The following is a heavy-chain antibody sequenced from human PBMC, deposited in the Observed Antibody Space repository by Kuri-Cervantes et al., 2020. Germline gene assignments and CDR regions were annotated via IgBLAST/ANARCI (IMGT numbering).Heavy chain of an antibody. J-gene: IGHJ6*02. CDR2: INHSGST. CDR3: ARGLVATISSDYYYYYGMDV. CDR1: GGSFSGYY. V-gene: IGHV4-34*01. D-gene: IGHD5-12*01. Sequence: SQTLSLPCAVYGGSFSGYYWSWIRQPPGKGLEWIGEINHSGSTNYNPSLKSRVTISVDTSKNQFSLKLSSVTAADTAVYYCARGLVATISSDYYYYYGMDVWGQGTTVTVSS.